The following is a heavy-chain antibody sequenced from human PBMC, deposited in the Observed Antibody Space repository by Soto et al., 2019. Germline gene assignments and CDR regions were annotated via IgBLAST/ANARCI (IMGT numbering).Heavy chain of an antibody. Sequence: EVKLVETGGGLIQPGGSLRLSCAASGFTVSSNYMSWVRQAPGKGLECVSVIYSGGSTYYADSVKGRFTISRDNSKNTLYLQMNSLRAEDTAVYYCARGYYGSGSYYNFPWFDPWGQGTLVTVSS. CDR3: ARGYYGSGSYYNFPWFDP. J-gene: IGHJ5*02. D-gene: IGHD3-10*01. V-gene: IGHV3-53*02. CDR1: GFTVSSNY. CDR2: IYSGGST.